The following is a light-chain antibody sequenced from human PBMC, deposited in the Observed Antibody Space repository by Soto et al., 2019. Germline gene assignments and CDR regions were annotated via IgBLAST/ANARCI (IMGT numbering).Light chain of an antibody. CDR3: QYYDSSLSGYV. J-gene: IGLJ1*01. Sequence: QSVLTQPPSVSGAPGQRVTISCTGSSSNIGAGYDVHWYQKLPGTAPKLLIYGNSNRPSGVPDRFSGSKSGTSASLAITGLQAEDEADYYCQYYDSSLSGYVFGTGTKLTVL. CDR1: SSNIGAGYD. CDR2: GNS. V-gene: IGLV1-40*01.